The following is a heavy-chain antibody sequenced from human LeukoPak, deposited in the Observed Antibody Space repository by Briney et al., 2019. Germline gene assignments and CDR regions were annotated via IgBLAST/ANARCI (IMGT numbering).Heavy chain of an antibody. CDR3: AREGGTVTTVGRYYYGMDV. D-gene: IGHD4-11*01. Sequence: PGGSLRLSCAASGFTFSSYSMSWVRQAPGKGLEWVSGITVTGDTYYADSLKGRFTISRDNSRNTLYLQMNSLRAEDTAVYYCAREGGTVTTVGRYYYGMDVWGQGTTVTVSS. CDR1: GFTFSSYS. CDR2: ITVTGDT. J-gene: IGHJ6*02. V-gene: IGHV3-23*01.